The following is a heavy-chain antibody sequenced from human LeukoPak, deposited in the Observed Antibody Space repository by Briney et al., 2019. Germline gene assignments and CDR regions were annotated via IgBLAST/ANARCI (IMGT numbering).Heavy chain of an antibody. CDR2: ISPNSGDT. Sequence: ASVKVSCRASGYTLTAYFIHWVRQAPGQGLEWMGRISPNSGDTKYAPNFQGRVTMTRDTPISTAYMELTWLRSDDTAVYYCARGGLEAYFDYWGQGTLVTVSS. J-gene: IGHJ4*02. D-gene: IGHD3-16*01. CDR3: ARGGLEAYFDY. V-gene: IGHV1-2*02. CDR1: GYTLTAYF.